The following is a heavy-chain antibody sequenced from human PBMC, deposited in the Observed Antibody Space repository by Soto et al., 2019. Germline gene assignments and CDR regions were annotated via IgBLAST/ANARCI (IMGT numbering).Heavy chain of an antibody. Sequence: SVKVSCKASGGTFSIYAISCVLQSPLQWLEWMGGIIPIFGTANYAQKFQGRVTITADKSTSTAYMELSSLRSEDTAVYYCARDASSGYRLKKNWFDPWGQGTLVTVSS. D-gene: IGHD3-22*01. CDR3: ARDASSGYRLKKNWFDP. CDR1: GGTFSIYA. V-gene: IGHV1-69*06. J-gene: IGHJ5*02. CDR2: IIPIFGTA.